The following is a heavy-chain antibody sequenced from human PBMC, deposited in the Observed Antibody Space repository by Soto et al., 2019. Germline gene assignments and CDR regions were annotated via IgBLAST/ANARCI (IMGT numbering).Heavy chain of an antibody. D-gene: IGHD6-19*01. J-gene: IGHJ4*02. Sequence: QVQLEQSGGEVKQPGSSVRVSCKTSGGTFSTYAINWVRQAPGQGLEWMGAIIPLFGTAGYSQKFQGRVTITADESTSTAYMELSSLRFDDTAVYFCARPKGTYSSGYYYFDFWGQGTLVTVSS. CDR1: GGTFSTYA. V-gene: IGHV1-69*01. CDR3: ARPKGTYSSGYYYFDF. CDR2: IIPLFGTA.